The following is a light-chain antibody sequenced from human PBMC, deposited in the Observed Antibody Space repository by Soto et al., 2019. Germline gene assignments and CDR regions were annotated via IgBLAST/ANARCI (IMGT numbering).Light chain of an antibody. CDR2: DAS. J-gene: IGKJ5*01. CDR3: QQRNNWQA. Sequence: EILLTQSPATLSLSPGERATHSCRASQSIGSYLAWYQQKPGQAPRLLIYDASTRATGIPARFSGSGSGTDFTLTISSLEPEDFAVYYCQQRNNWQAFGQGTRLEIK. V-gene: IGKV3-11*01. CDR1: QSIGSY.